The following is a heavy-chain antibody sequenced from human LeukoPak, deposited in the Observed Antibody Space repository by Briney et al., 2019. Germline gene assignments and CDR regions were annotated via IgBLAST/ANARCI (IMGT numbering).Heavy chain of an antibody. Sequence: PSETLSLTCTVSGGSISTYYWNWIRQPPGKGLEWIGYIYYSGTTNYNPSLKSRVSMSVDTSKNQFSLKLSSATAADTAVYYCARSVTRWDWFDPWGQGTLVTVS. CDR3: ARSVTRWDWFDP. CDR1: GGSISTYY. D-gene: IGHD4-17*01. CDR2: IYYSGTT. J-gene: IGHJ5*02. V-gene: IGHV4-59*08.